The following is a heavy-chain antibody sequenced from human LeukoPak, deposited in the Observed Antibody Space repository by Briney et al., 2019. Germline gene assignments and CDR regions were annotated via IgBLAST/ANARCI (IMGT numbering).Heavy chain of an antibody. V-gene: IGHV3-30*03. CDR3: AMLRGYYDFWSGQGAFDI. Sequence: PGGSLRLSCAASGFIFRIYTLHWVRQAPGKGLEWVALISYNENTQYYADSVKGRFTISRDNSKNTLYLQMNTLRAEDTAVYYCAMLRGYYDFWSGQGAFDIWGQGTMVTVSS. CDR1: GFIFRIYT. J-gene: IGHJ3*02. D-gene: IGHD3-3*01. CDR2: ISYNENTQ.